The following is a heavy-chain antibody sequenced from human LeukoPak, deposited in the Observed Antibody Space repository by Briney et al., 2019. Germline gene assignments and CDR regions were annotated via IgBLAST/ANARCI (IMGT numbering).Heavy chain of an antibody. J-gene: IGHJ4*02. CDR2: IYYSGST. Sequence: SETLSLTCTVSGGSISSSSYYWGWIRQPPGKGLEWIGSIYYSGSTFYNPSLKSRVFISVDTSKNQFSLNLSSVTAADTAVCYCARLFWNLRSFGGVSSYFDYWGQGTLVTVSS. CDR3: ARLFWNLRSFGGVSSYFDY. CDR1: GGSISSSSYY. V-gene: IGHV4-39*07. D-gene: IGHD3-16*01.